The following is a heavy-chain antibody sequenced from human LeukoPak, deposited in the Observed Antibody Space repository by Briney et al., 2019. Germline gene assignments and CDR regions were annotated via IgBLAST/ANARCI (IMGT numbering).Heavy chain of an antibody. CDR1: GFTFSDYY. Sequence: TGGSLRLSCAASGFTFSDYYMNWIRQAPGKGLEWVSYISDSGSDIYYADSVKGRFTISRDNAKNSPYLQMSSLRAEDTAMYYCARGTYRHDYWGQGTLVTVSS. CDR2: ISDSGSDI. V-gene: IGHV3-11*04. J-gene: IGHJ4*02. CDR3: ARGTYRHDY.